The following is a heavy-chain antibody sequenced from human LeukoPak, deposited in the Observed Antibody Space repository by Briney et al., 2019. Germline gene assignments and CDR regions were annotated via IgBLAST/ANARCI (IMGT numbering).Heavy chain of an antibody. CDR2: ISGSGGST. Sequence: TGGSLRLSCAASGFTFSSYAMSWVRQAPGKGLEWVSAISGSGGSTYYADSVKGRFTISRDNSKNTLYLQMNSLRAEDTAVYYCARDVAYYYDSSGYYPNWFDPWGQGTLVTVSS. V-gene: IGHV3-23*01. D-gene: IGHD3-22*01. CDR1: GFTFSSYA. J-gene: IGHJ5*02. CDR3: ARDVAYYYDSSGYYPNWFDP.